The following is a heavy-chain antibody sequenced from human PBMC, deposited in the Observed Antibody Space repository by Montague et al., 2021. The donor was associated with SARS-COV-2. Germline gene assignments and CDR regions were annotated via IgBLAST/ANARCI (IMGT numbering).Heavy chain of an antibody. D-gene: IGHD1-26*01. CDR2: IIPIFGTA. Sequence: SVKVSCKASGGTFSSYAISWVRQAPGQGLEWMGGIIPIFGTANNAQKFQGRVTITADESTSTAYMELSSLRSEDTAVYYCARGGSGSYMYYHYYGMDVWGQGTKGTVSS. CDR3: ARGGSGSYMYYHYYGMDV. CDR1: GGTFSSYA. J-gene: IGHJ6*02. V-gene: IGHV1-69*13.